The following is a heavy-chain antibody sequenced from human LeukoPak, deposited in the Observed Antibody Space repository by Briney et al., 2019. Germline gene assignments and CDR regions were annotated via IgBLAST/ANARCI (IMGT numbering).Heavy chain of an antibody. V-gene: IGHV3-23*01. J-gene: IGHJ5*02. CDR1: GFTFSSFA. Sequence: PGGSLRLSCAASGFTFSSFAMTWVRQAPGKALEWVSSITGNHGATYNIDSVEGRFTISRDNSQNTLHLQMNSLRAEDTAVYYCTKDPNGDYVGAFDPWGQGTLVTVSS. CDR3: TKDPNGDYVGAFDP. D-gene: IGHD4-17*01. CDR2: ITGNHGAT.